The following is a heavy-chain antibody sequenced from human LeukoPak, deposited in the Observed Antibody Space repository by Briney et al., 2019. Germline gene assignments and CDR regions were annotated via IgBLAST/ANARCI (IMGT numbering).Heavy chain of an antibody. CDR1: GFTFSSYA. J-gene: IGHJ3*02. Sequence: GGSLRPSCVASGFTFSSYAMSWLRQAPGKGLEWVSAISGSGGSTYYADSVKGRFTISRDNSKNTLYLQMNSLRAEATAVYYCAKGVYGDYEGAFDIWGQGTMVTVSS. D-gene: IGHD4-17*01. CDR2: ISGSGGST. V-gene: IGHV3-23*01. CDR3: AKGVYGDYEGAFDI.